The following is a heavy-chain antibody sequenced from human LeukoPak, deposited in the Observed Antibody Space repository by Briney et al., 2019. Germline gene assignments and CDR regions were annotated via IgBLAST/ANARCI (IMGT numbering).Heavy chain of an antibody. V-gene: IGHV4-30-4*08. CDR3: ARGDSSGYLGSYYYYMDV. CDR1: GGSISSGVYY. D-gene: IGHD3-22*01. CDR2: IYYSGST. Sequence: PSQTLSLTCTVSGGSISSGVYYWSWIRQPPGKGLEWIGYIYYSGSTYYNPSLKSRVTISVDTSKNQFSLKLSSVTAADTAVYYCARGDSSGYLGSYYYYMDVWGKGTTVTVSS. J-gene: IGHJ6*03.